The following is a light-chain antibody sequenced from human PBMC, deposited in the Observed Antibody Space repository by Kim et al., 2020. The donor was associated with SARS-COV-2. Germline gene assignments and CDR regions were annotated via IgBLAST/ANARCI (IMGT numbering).Light chain of an antibody. V-gene: IGLV3-1*01. CDR1: KLGDKY. Sequence: SYELTQPPSVSVSPGQTASIICSGDKLGDKYASWYQQKPGQSPVVVIYQGKNRPSGIPERFSGSSSGNTATLTISETQAMDEADYYCQAWESNTVVFGGGTQLTVL. CDR2: QGK. J-gene: IGLJ2*01. CDR3: QAWESNTVV.